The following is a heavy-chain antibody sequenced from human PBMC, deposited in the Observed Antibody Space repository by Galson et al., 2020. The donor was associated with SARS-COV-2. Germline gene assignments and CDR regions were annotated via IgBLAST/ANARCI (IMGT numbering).Heavy chain of an antibody. Sequence: SQASENMSLTCAVYGGSFSDYYWSWIRQSPGRGMEWIGELTHSGSTSYNPSLKSRVTISVDTSKNQFSLKMRSVTAEDTAVYYCARGTRDITMIEVVMTSVSCFFDRGGEGTVVNVSS. CDR1: GGSFSDYY. V-gene: IGHV4-34*01. D-gene: IGHD3-22*01. CDR3: ARGTRDITMIEVVMTSVSCFFDR. CDR2: LTHSGST. J-gene: IGHJ4*03.